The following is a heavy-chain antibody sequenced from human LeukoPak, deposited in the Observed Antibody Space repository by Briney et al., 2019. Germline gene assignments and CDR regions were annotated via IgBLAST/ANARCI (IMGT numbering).Heavy chain of an antibody. CDR3: ARDLYYDFWSGQDWFDP. CDR1: GGTFSSYA. V-gene: IGHV1-69*05. D-gene: IGHD3-3*01. Sequence: SVKVSCKASGGTFSSYAISWVRQAPGQGLEWMGGIIPIFGTANYAQKFQGRVTITTDESTSTAYMELSSLGSEDTAVYSCARDLYYDFWSGQDWFDPWGQGTLVTVSS. CDR2: IIPIFGTA. J-gene: IGHJ5*02.